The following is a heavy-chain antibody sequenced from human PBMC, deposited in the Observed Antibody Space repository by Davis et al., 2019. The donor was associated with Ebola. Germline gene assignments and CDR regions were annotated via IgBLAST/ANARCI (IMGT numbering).Heavy chain of an antibody. D-gene: IGHD6-13*01. Sequence: GGSLRLSCAASGFTFDAYAMHWVRQAPGKGLEWVSGISWNSGSIGYADSVKGRFTISRDNAKNSLYLQMNSLRAEDTALYYCAKEKAAARGFDYWGQGTLVTVSS. CDR3: AKEKAAARGFDY. CDR1: GFTFDAYA. J-gene: IGHJ4*02. V-gene: IGHV3-9*01. CDR2: ISWNSGSI.